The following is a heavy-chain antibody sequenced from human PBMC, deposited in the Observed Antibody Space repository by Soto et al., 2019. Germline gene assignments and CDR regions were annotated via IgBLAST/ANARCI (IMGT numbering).Heavy chain of an antibody. CDR3: ARDNYDSSGYYYEYLDY. CDR1: GYTFTSYG. J-gene: IGHJ4*02. Sequence: ASVKVSCKASGYTFTSYGISWVRRAPGQGLEWMGWISAYNGNTNCAQKLQGRVTMTTDTSTSTAYMELRSLRSDDTAVYYCARDNYDSSGYYYEYLDYWGQGTLVTVSS. V-gene: IGHV1-18*01. CDR2: ISAYNGNT. D-gene: IGHD3-22*01.